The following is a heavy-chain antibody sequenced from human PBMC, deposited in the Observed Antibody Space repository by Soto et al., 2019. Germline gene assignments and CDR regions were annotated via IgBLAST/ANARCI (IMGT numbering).Heavy chain of an antibody. D-gene: IGHD2-2*01. J-gene: IGHJ6*01. Sequence: SETPSLTCAVSGGSIGSGGYSWGWILHPPGKGLEWIGYIYHSGSTYYNPSLKSRVTISVDRSKNQFSLKLSSVTAADTAVYYCAARDGDIVGVPAATSAASGVDVWGEGTTVTVGS. CDR1: GGSIGSGGYS. CDR2: IYHSGST. CDR3: AARDGDIVGVPAATSAASGVDV. V-gene: IGHV4-30-2*01.